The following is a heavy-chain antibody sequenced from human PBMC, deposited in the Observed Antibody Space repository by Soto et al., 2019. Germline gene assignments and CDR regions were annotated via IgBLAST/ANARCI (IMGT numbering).Heavy chain of an antibody. CDR1: GGSISSYY. CDR2: IYYSGST. CDR3: ARSTTELYYYYYMDV. Sequence: SETLSLTCTVSGGSISSYYWSWIRQPPGKGLEWIGYIYYSGSTNYNPSLKSRVTISVDTSKNQFSLKLSSVTAADTAVYYCARSTTELYYYYYMDVWGKGTTVTVSS. D-gene: IGHD4-4*01. J-gene: IGHJ6*03. V-gene: IGHV4-59*01.